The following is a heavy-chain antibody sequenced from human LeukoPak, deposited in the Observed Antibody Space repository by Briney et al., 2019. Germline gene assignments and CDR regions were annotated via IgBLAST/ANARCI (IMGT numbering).Heavy chain of an antibody. V-gene: IGHV3-66*01. J-gene: IGHJ4*02. Sequence: PGGSLRLSCAASGFTVSNNYMSWVRQAPGKGLEWVSVIYSGGTTFYADSVKGRFTISRDDSQNTLYLQMNSLRAEDTAVHYCARASRLGLAGMFDYWGQGTLVTVSS. CDR3: ARASRLGLAGMFDY. D-gene: IGHD5/OR15-5a*01. CDR1: GFTVSNNY. CDR2: IYSGGTT.